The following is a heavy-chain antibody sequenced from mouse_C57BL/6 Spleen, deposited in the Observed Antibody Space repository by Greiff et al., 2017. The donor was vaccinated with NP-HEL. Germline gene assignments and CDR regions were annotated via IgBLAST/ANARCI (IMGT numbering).Heavy chain of an antibody. J-gene: IGHJ3*01. Sequence: QVQLQQPGAELVMPGASVKLSCKASGYTFTSYWMHWVKQRPGQGLEWIGEIDPSDSYTNYNQKFKGKSTLTVDKSSSTAYMQLSSLTSGDSAVYYCASNWFAYWGQGTLVTVSA. V-gene: IGHV1-69*01. CDR2: IDPSDSYT. CDR3: ASNWFAY. CDR1: GYTFTSYW.